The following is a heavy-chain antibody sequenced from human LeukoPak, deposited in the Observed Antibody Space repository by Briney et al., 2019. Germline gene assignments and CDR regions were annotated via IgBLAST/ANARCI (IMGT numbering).Heavy chain of an antibody. CDR1: GYSISSGYY. D-gene: IGHD3-22*01. CDR2: IYYSGRT. Sequence: PSETLSLTCTVSGYSISSGYYWDWIRQPPGKGLEWIGTIYYSGRTYYSPSLKSRVTMSVDPSKNQFSLTLRSVTAADTAVYYCARRRYYDGSGYLEWGQGTLLSVSS. CDR3: ARRRYYDGSGYLE. V-gene: IGHV4-38-2*02. J-gene: IGHJ1*01.